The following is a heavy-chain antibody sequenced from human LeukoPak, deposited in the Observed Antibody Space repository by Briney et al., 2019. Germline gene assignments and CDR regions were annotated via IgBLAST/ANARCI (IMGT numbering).Heavy chain of an antibody. J-gene: IGHJ4*02. D-gene: IGHD2-15*01. V-gene: IGHV3-30*04. CDR2: ISYDGSNE. Sequence: GGSLRLSCAASGFTFSSYVMHWVCQAPGKGLEWVAIISYDGSNEYYADSVKGRFTISSDNSKNTLYLQMNSLRAEDTAVYYCAKDRQPYCSGGNCYSGFDYWGQGTLVTVSS. CDR3: AKDRQPYCSGGNCYSGFDY. CDR1: GFTFSSYV.